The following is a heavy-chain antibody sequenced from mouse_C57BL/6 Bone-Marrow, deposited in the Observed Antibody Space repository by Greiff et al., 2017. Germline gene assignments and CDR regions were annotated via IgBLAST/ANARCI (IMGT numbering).Heavy chain of an antibody. CDR3: ARRPITTNWYFDV. V-gene: IGHV1-64*01. CDR1: GYTFTSYW. Sequence: QVQLQQPGAELVKPGASVKLSCKASGYTFTSYWMHWVKQRPGQGLEWIGMIHPNSGSTNYNEKFKSKATLTVDKSSSTAYMQLSSLTSEDSAVXYCARRPITTNWYFDVWGTGTTVTVSS. CDR2: IHPNSGST. D-gene: IGHD1-2*01. J-gene: IGHJ1*03.